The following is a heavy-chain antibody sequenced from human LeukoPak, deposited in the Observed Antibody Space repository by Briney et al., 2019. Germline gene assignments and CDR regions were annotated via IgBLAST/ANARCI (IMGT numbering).Heavy chain of an antibody. D-gene: IGHD2-2*01. Sequence: SETLSLTCAVYGGSFSGYYWSWIRQPPGKGLEWIGEINHSGSTNYNSSLKSRVTISVDTSKNQFSLKLSSVTAADMAVYYCARPQAIVVVPAAMLDDAFDIWGQGTMVTVSS. CDR2: INHSGST. CDR3: ARPQAIVVVPAAMLDDAFDI. J-gene: IGHJ3*02. CDR1: GGSFSGYY. V-gene: IGHV4-34*01.